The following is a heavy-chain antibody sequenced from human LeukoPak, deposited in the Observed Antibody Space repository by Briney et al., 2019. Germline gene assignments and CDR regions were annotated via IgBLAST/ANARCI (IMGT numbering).Heavy chain of an antibody. CDR1: GASISNYY. D-gene: IGHD5-18*01. Sequence: NSSETLSLTCTVSGASISNYYWSWIRQPPGKELEWIGYIYYSGSTSYNPSLKSRVTISVDTSKNQFSLELSSVTAADTAVYYCARHGIVDTSRKYYFDYWGQGTLVTVSS. J-gene: IGHJ4*02. CDR2: IYYSGST. CDR3: ARHGIVDTSRKYYFDY. V-gene: IGHV4-59*08.